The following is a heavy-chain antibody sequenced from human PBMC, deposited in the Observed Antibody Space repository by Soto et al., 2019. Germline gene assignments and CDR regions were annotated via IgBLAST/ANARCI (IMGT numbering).Heavy chain of an antibody. CDR1: GYTLTELS. Sequence: ASVKVSCKVSGYTLTELSMHWVRQAPGKGLEWMGGFDPEDGETIYAQKFQGRVTMTEDTSTDTAYMELSSLRSEDTAVYYCASRGGDRGAFDIWGQGTMVTVSS. CDR3: ASRGGDRGAFDI. D-gene: IGHD2-21*02. CDR2: FDPEDGET. J-gene: IGHJ3*02. V-gene: IGHV1-24*01.